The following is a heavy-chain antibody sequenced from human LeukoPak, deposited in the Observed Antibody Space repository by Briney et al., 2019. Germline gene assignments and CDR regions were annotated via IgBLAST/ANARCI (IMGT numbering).Heavy chain of an antibody. CDR1: GFTFSSYA. Sequence: RTGGSLRLSRAASGFTFSSYAMSWVRQAPGKGLEWVSAISGSGGSTYYADSVKGRFTTSRDNSKNTLYLQMNSLRAEDTAVYYCAKLGGYSSGWYYYWGQGTLVTVSS. J-gene: IGHJ4*02. D-gene: IGHD6-19*01. CDR2: ISGSGGST. V-gene: IGHV3-23*01. CDR3: AKLGGYSSGWYYY.